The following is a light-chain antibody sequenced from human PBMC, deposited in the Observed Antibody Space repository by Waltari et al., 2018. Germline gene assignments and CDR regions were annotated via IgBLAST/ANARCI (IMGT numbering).Light chain of an antibody. CDR3: SSRDSSGDVI. CDR2: GKN. CDR1: ILRVYY. Sequence: SSELTQDPAVSVALGQTVRITCQGDILRVYYPKWRQQKPGQAPLLVIYGKNNRPSGIPDRCSAATAGSTASLTIAGAQAEDEAHYYCSSRDSSGDVIVGGGTKLTVL. V-gene: IGLV3-19*01. J-gene: IGLJ2*01.